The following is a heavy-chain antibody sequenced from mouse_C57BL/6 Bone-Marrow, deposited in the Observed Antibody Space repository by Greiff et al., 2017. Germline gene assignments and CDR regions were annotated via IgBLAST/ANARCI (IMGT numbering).Heavy chain of an antibody. D-gene: IGHD5-1-1*01. V-gene: IGHV1-50*01. J-gene: IGHJ2*01. CDR1: GYTFTSYW. CDR3: AREGIPFFDY. Sequence: VQLQQPGAELVKPGASVKLSCKASGYTFTSYWMQWVKQRPGQGLEWIGEIDPSGSCTNYNEKFKGKATLTVDTSSSTAYMQLSSLTSEDSAVYYCAREGIPFFDYWGQGTTLTVSS. CDR2: IDPSGSCT.